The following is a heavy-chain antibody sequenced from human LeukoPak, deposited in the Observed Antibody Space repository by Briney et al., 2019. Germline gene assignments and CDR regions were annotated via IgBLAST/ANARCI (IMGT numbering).Heavy chain of an antibody. Sequence: SETLSLTCTVSGGSINSSSNQWGWIRQPPGKGLEWIGSISYSGNTYYKPSLKSRVTVSVDTSKKQFSLELSSVTAADTAVYFCARIPIVIVPAYFDSWGQGTLVTVSS. CDR1: GGSINSSSNQ. V-gene: IGHV4-39*01. CDR3: ARIPIVIVPAYFDS. CDR2: ISYSGNT. J-gene: IGHJ4*02. D-gene: IGHD2-2*01.